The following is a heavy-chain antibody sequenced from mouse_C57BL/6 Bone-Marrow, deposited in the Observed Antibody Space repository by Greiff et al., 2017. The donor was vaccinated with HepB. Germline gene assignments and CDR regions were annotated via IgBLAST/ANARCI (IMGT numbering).Heavy chain of an antibody. J-gene: IGHJ3*01. CDR1: GFTFSSYA. CDR3: AREGFYDYDEFAY. V-gene: IGHV5-4*01. CDR2: ISDGGSYT. Sequence: EVQGVESGGGLVKPGGSLKLSCAASGFTFSSYAMSWVRQTPEKRLEWVATISDGGSYTYYPDNVKGRFTISRDNAKNNLYLQMSHLKSEDTAMYYCAREGFYDYDEFAYWGQGTLVTVSA. D-gene: IGHD2-4*01.